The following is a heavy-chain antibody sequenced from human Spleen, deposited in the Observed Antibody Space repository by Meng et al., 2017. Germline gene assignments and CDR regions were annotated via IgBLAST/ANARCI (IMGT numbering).Heavy chain of an antibody. CDR2: IYYSGTT. J-gene: IGHJ4*02. Sequence: SETLSLTCTVSGGSISNYYWTWLRQPPGKGLEWIGYIYYSGTTDYNPSLKSRATISVDTSKNQFSLKLSSVTAADTAVYYCARDEDISAAGKLFGDYWGQGTLVTVSS. CDR1: GGSISNYY. CDR3: ARDEDISAAGKLFGDY. D-gene: IGHD6-13*01. V-gene: IGHV4-59*01.